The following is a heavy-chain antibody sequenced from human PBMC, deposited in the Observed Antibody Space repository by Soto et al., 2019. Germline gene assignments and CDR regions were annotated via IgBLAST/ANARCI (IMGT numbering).Heavy chain of an antibody. V-gene: IGHV4-38-2*01. J-gene: IGHJ4*02. D-gene: IGHD6-13*01. Sequence: SETLSLTCAFSGYSISSGYDWVWIRQPPGKGLEWLGTTYYGASSYYNPSLRSRITILLDASTNQLSLKLSSVTAADTAVYYCVRVAGSASWYETDSWGQGILVTVS. CDR1: GYSISSGYD. CDR3: VRVAGSASWYETDS. CDR2: TYYGASS.